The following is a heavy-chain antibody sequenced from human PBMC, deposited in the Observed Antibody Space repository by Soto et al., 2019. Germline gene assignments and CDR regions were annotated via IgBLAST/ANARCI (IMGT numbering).Heavy chain of an antibody. Sequence: GGSLRLSCAASGFTFSSYAMSWVRQAPWKGLEWVSAISGSGGSTYYADSVKGRFTISRDNSKNTLYLQMNSLRAEDTAVYYCAKGVDYDFWSGYYTGAFDIWGQGTMVTVSS. CDR1: GFTFSSYA. V-gene: IGHV3-23*01. CDR3: AKGVDYDFWSGYYTGAFDI. D-gene: IGHD3-3*01. CDR2: ISGSGGST. J-gene: IGHJ3*02.